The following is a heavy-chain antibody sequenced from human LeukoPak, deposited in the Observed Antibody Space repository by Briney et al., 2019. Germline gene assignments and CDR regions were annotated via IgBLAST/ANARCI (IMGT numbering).Heavy chain of an antibody. CDR3: AKDPEYSYGFENYFDY. CDR2: IYYSGST. D-gene: IGHD5-18*01. J-gene: IGHJ4*02. V-gene: IGHV4-59*01. CDR1: GGSISSYY. Sequence: SETLSLTCTVSGGSISSYYWSWIRQPPGKGLEWIGYIYYSGSTNYNPSLKSRVTISVDTSKNQFSLKLSSVTAADTAVYYCAKDPEYSYGFENYFDYWGQGTLVTVSS.